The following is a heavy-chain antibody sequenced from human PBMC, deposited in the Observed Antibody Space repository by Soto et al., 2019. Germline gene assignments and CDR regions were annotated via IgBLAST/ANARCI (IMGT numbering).Heavy chain of an antibody. CDR1: GFTFSSYS. D-gene: IGHD3-3*01. Sequence: EVQLVESGGGLVKPGGSLRLSCAASGFTFSSYSMNWVRQAPGKGLEWVSSISSSSSYIYYADSVKGRFTISRDNAKNSLYLQMNSLRAEDTAVYYCAREGTIFGVATSMDVWGQGTTVTVSS. J-gene: IGHJ6*02. CDR2: ISSSSSYI. V-gene: IGHV3-21*01. CDR3: AREGTIFGVATSMDV.